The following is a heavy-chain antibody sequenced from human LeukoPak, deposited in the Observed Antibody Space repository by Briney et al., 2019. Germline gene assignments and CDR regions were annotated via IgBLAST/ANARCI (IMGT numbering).Heavy chain of an antibody. CDR2: VYYGRTT. CDR3: VRHDGRGGATMGAFDS. Sequence: SETLSLTCTVSAGSFISSSHHWGWIRQSPGKGLEWIGTVYYGRTTYYNPSLDGRVTISLDTSANHFSLQLNSVTAADTAVYYCVRHDGRGGATMGAFDSWGQGSPVTVSS. CDR1: AGSFISSSHH. D-gene: IGHD5-12*01. J-gene: IGHJ5*01. V-gene: IGHV4-39*01.